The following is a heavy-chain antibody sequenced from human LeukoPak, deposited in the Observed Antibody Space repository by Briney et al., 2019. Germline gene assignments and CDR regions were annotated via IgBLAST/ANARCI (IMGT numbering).Heavy chain of an antibody. Sequence: GGSLRLSCAASGFTFSSYSMNWVRQAPGKGLGWVSSISSSSSYIYYADSVKGRFTISRDNAKNSLYLQMNSLRAEDTAVYYCARTMVRGVIEFDYWGQGTLVTVSS. CDR2: ISSSSSYI. CDR1: GFTFSSYS. D-gene: IGHD3-10*01. J-gene: IGHJ4*02. V-gene: IGHV3-21*01. CDR3: ARTMVRGVIEFDY.